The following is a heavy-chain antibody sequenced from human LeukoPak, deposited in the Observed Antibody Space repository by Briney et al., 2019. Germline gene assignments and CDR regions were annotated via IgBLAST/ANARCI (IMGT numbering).Heavy chain of an antibody. V-gene: IGHV1-8*01. D-gene: IGHD6-19*01. Sequence: ASVKVSCKASGYTFTSYDINWVRQATGQGPEWMGWMNPNSGNTGYAQKFQGRVTMTRNTSISTAYMELSSLRSEDTAVYYCARVYSSGWYVDDYYYYYGMDVWGQGTTVTVSS. CDR1: GYTFTSYD. J-gene: IGHJ6*02. CDR3: ARVYSSGWYVDDYYYYYGMDV. CDR2: MNPNSGNT.